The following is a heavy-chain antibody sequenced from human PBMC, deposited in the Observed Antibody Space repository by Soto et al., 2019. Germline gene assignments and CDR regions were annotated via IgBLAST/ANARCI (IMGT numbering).Heavy chain of an antibody. CDR1: GFTFSSYG. D-gene: IGHD6-13*01. CDR2: ISYDGSNK. J-gene: IGHJ6*02. Sequence: PGGSLRLSCAASGFTFSSYGMHWVRQAPGKGLEWVAVISYDGSNKYYADSVKGRFTISRDNSKNTLYLQMNSLRAEDTAVYYCAKESAAANPRAYKSHGMDVWGQGTTVTVSS. V-gene: IGHV3-30*18. CDR3: AKESAAANPRAYKSHGMDV.